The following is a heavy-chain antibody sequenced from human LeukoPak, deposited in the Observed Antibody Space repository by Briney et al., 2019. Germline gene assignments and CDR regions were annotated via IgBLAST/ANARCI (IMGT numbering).Heavy chain of an antibody. D-gene: IGHD2-8*02. CDR2: VYPSGST. Sequence: SETLSLTCAVSGGSISSRNWWIWVRQPPGKGLEWIGEVYPSGSTNYNPSLKSRVTISIDKSKNQFFLKLSSVTAADTAVYYCARDTGGRGRLDAFDIWGQGTMVTVSS. CDR3: ARDTGGRGRLDAFDI. V-gene: IGHV4-4*02. CDR1: GGSISSRNW. J-gene: IGHJ3*02.